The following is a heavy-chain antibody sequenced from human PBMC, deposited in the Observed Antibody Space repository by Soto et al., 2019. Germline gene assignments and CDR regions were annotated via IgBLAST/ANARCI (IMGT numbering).Heavy chain of an antibody. J-gene: IGHJ4*02. CDR1: GGTFSSYT. V-gene: IGHV1-69*02. D-gene: IGHD4-17*01. Sequence: QVQLVQSGAEVKKPGSSVKVSCKASGGTFSSYTISWVRQAPGQGLEWMGRIIPILGIANYAQKFQGRVTITAEKSTSTAYMELSSLRYEDTAVYYCARTDYGGNDYWGQGTLVTVSS. CDR3: ARTDYGGNDY. CDR2: IIPILGIA.